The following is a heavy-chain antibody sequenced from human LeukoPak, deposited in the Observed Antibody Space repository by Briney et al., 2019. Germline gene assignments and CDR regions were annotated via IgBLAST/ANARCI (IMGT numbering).Heavy chain of an antibody. Sequence: PGGSLRLSCAASGFTFDDYGMSWVRQAPGKGLEWVSGINWNGGSTGYADSVKGRFTISRDNAKNSLYLQLNSLRAEDTALYHCARHYDILTGYYSAGVDYWGQGTLVTVSS. D-gene: IGHD3-9*01. V-gene: IGHV3-20*01. CDR3: ARHYDILTGYYSAGVDY. CDR1: GFTFDDYG. CDR2: INWNGGST. J-gene: IGHJ4*02.